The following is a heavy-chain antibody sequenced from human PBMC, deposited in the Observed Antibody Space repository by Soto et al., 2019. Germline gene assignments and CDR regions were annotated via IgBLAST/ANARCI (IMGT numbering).Heavy chain of an antibody. J-gene: IGHJ4*02. D-gene: IGHD5-18*01. CDR2: ISAYNGDT. Sequence: QVQLVQSGAEVEKPGASVKVSCKDSGYTFITYGFTWVRQAPGQGLEWMGWISAYNGDTHYAQKVQGRVTMTTDTSTSTAYMELRRLTSDDTAVYYCARKAMGAPVDQWGQGTLVIVSS. CDR1: GYTFITYG. V-gene: IGHV1-18*01. CDR3: ARKAMGAPVDQ.